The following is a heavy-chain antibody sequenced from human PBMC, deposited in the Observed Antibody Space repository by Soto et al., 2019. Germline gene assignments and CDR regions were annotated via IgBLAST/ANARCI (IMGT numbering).Heavy chain of an antibody. Sequence: QVQLVESGGGVVQPGTSLRLSCDVSGFPLTDYGMHWVRQAPGKGLEWVAVTWFDESRKYYADSVKGRFTISRDTSKNTVYLQMNSLRVEDTAVYYCASERGSSYFDYWGQGTLVTVSS. J-gene: IGHJ4*02. D-gene: IGHD1-26*01. CDR1: GFPLTDYG. CDR3: ASERGSSYFDY. V-gene: IGHV3-33*01. CDR2: TWFDESRK.